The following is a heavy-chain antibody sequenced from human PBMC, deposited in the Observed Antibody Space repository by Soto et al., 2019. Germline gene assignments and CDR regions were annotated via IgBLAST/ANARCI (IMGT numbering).Heavy chain of an antibody. V-gene: IGHV3-11*01. CDR2: ISTSGSTI. Sequence: QVQLVESGGGLVKPGGSLTLSCAASGFTFSDYYMSWIRQAPGKGLEWVSYISTSGSTINYPDSVKGRFTISRANAKNSLYLQMNSLSAADTAVYYCARVSPPPDYWGQGTLVTVSS. CDR1: GFTFSDYY. J-gene: IGHJ4*02. CDR3: ARVSPPPDY.